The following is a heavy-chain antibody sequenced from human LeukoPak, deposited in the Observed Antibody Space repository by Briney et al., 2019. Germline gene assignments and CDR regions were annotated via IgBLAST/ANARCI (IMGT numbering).Heavy chain of an antibody. CDR2: INPNSGGT. V-gene: IGHV1-2*02. J-gene: IGHJ4*02. D-gene: IGHD2-15*01. CDR1: GYTFTGYY. CDR3: ARGDTLVVVAATFPYFDY. Sequence: VASVKVSCKASGYTFTGYYMHWVRQAPGQGLEWMRWINPNSGGTNYAQKFQGRVTMTRDTSISTAYMELSRLRSDDTAVYYCARGDTLVVVAATFPYFDYWGQGTLVTVSS.